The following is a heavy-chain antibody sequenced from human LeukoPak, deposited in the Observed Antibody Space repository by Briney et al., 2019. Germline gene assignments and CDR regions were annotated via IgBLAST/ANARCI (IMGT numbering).Heavy chain of an antibody. D-gene: IGHD4-17*01. CDR3: ANSYTVTTSPFDY. CDR2: IQYDGSTK. CDR1: GFTFSSYG. Sequence: GGSLRLSCAASGFTFSSYGMHWVRQAPGKGLDWVAFIQYDGSTKSYADSVKGRFTISRDNSKNTLYLQMNSLRAEDTAVYFCANSYTVTTSPFDYWGQGTLVSVSS. J-gene: IGHJ4*02. V-gene: IGHV3-30*02.